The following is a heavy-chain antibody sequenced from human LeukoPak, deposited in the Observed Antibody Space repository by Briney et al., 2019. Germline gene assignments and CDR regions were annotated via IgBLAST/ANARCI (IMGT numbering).Heavy chain of an antibody. Sequence: GGSLRLSCAASGFTFSSYEMNWVRQAPGKGLEWVSYISSSDGTIYYADSVKGRFTISRDNAKNSLYLQMNSLRVEDTAVYYCAKVAKYYYGSETYYFFEHWGQGTPVTASS. D-gene: IGHD3-10*01. CDR1: GFTFSSYE. CDR2: ISSSDGTI. V-gene: IGHV3-48*03. CDR3: AKVAKYYYGSETYYFFEH. J-gene: IGHJ4*02.